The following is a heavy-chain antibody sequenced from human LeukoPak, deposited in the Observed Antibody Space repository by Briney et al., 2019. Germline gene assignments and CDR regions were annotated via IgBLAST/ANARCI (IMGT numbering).Heavy chain of an antibody. CDR3: AKRTYDPFSFDY. Sequence: GGALRLSCAASGFTFSNCAMSWVRQAPGKGLEWVSTITSSGSTYYPDSVKCRFTISRDNSKNMLYLQMSSLRAADTAVYYCAKRTYDPFSFDYWGQGTLVTVSS. J-gene: IGHJ4*02. V-gene: IGHV3-23*01. CDR1: GFTFSNCA. D-gene: IGHD3-22*01. CDR2: ITSSGST.